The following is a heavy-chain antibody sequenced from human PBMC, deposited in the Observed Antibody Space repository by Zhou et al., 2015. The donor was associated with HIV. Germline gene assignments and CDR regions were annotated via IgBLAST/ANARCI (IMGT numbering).Heavy chain of an antibody. Sequence: QMQLVESGGGLVKPGGSLRLSCRASGFSFSDYYMAWVRQTPGKGLEWVAYISSGSSTANIAESVKGRFSILRDNAKKSVSLQMNSLTVEDTAVYYCARVTIAPADTTYNYYYYYMDVWGRGTTVTVSS. CDR1: GFSFSDYY. J-gene: IGHJ6*03. D-gene: IGHD6-25*01. V-gene: IGHV3-11*01. CDR2: ISSGSSTA. CDR3: ARVTIAPADTTYNYYYYYMDV.